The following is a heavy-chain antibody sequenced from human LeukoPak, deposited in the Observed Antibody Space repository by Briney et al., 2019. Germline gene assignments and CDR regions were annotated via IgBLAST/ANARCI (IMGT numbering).Heavy chain of an antibody. D-gene: IGHD3-16*02. CDR2: ISYDGSNK. J-gene: IGHJ4*02. V-gene: IGHV3-30*04. Sequence: GGSLRLSCAASGFTFSSYAMHWVRQAPGKGLEWVAVISYDGSNKYYADSVKGRFTISRDNSKNTLYLQMNSLRAEDTAIYYCAKEMSVWGSYRYKVIDYWGQGTLVTVSS. CDR1: GFTFSSYA. CDR3: AKEMSVWGSYRYKVIDY.